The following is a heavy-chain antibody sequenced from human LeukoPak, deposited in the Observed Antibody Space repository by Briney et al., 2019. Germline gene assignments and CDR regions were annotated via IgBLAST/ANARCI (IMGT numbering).Heavy chain of an antibody. Sequence: KAGGSLRLSCAASGITFSDYWMSWVRQAPGKGLEWVGRIKSKTDGGTTDYAAPVKGRFTISRDDSKNTLYLQMNSLKTEDTAVYYCTTDLDYYDSTYWGQGTLVTVSS. CDR1: GITFSDYW. CDR2: IKSKTDGGTT. J-gene: IGHJ4*02. V-gene: IGHV3-15*01. CDR3: TTDLDYYDSTY. D-gene: IGHD3-22*01.